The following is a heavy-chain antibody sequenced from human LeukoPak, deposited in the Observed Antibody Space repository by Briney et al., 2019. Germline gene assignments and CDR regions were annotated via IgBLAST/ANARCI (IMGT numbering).Heavy chain of an antibody. Sequence: GGSLRLSCGASGFTFSGYAMSWVRQAPGKGLQWVSAISGSGGGTYYADSVKGRFTISRDNSKNTLYLQMNSLRAEDTAVYYCTKIPWGGDYFDYWGQGTLVTVSS. V-gene: IGHV3-23*01. J-gene: IGHJ4*02. CDR3: TKIPWGGDYFDY. D-gene: IGHD3-16*01. CDR2: ISGSGGGT. CDR1: GFTFSGYA.